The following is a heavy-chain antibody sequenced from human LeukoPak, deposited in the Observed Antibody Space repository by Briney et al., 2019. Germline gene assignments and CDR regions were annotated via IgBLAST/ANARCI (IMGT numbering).Heavy chain of an antibody. CDR2: IWYDGSNK. D-gene: IGHD1-26*01. V-gene: IGHV3-33*06. CDR3: AKGDSGSYGALDI. CDR1: GFTFSTYG. J-gene: IGHJ3*02. Sequence: GRSLRLSCAASGFTFSTYGMHWVRQVPGKGLEWVAVIWYDGSNKYHADSVKGRFAISRDNSKNTLYLQVNSLRAEDTAVYYCAKGDSGSYGALDIWGQGTMVTVSS.